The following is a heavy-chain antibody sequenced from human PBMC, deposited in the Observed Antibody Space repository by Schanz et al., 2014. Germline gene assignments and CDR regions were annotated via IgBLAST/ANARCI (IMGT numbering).Heavy chain of an antibody. V-gene: IGHV1-46*01. CDR1: GYPFTNYY. D-gene: IGHD3-10*01. J-gene: IGHJ3*02. Sequence: QVHLEQSGPEVKKPGASVKLSCRASGYPFTNYYIHWVRQAPGQGLEWMGIVNPGGGSTSVAQRFQGRVNMTRDTVTTTVHLELTRLRTDDTAIYYCARVHIATYHYNSPGAFDIWGQGTRVTVSS. CDR3: ARVHIATYHYNSPGAFDI. CDR2: VNPGGGST.